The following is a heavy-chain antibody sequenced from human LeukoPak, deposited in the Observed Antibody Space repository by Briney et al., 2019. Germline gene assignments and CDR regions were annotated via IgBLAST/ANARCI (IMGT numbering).Heavy chain of an antibody. CDR2: IKEDGSER. CDR1: PFIFSGHW. CDR3: AREGFIAAAGKKFDY. J-gene: IGHJ4*02. V-gene: IGHV3-7*03. Sequence: GGSLRLSCEASPFIFSGHWLNWVRQTPGKGLEWVASIKEDGSERQYADSVKGRFTISRDNAKNSLYLQMNSLRAEDTAVYYCAREGFIAAAGKKFDYWGQGTLVTVSS. D-gene: IGHD6-13*01.